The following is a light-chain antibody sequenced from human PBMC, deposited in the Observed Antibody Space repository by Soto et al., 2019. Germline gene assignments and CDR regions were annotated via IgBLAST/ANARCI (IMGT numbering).Light chain of an antibody. J-gene: IGKJ4*01. V-gene: IGKV1-33*01. CDR3: HYKT. CDR1: QDIRKY. Sequence: IQMTQSPSSLSASVGDRVTITCQATQDIRKYLNWYQQKPGKAPKLLIYDASSLETGVPSRFSGSGSGTDFTFTISSLQPEDFATYYCHYKTFGGGTKVDIK. CDR2: DAS.